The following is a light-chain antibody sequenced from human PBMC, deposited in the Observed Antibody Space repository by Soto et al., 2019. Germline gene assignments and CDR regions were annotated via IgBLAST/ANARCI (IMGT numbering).Light chain of an antibody. Sequence: QSALTQPASVSGSPGQSITISCTGTNSDVGGYKLVSWYQQYPKKPPKLIIYEVARRPSGGSYRFSASKSDNTAYLTISGLQPEDEADYYCCSYAGEKTFYVFGSGTKVTVL. CDR3: CSYAGEKTFYV. CDR2: EVA. J-gene: IGLJ1*01. V-gene: IGLV2-23*02. CDR1: NSDVGGYKL.